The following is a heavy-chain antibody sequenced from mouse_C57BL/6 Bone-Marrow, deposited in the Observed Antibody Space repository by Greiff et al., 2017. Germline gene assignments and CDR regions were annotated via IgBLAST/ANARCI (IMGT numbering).Heavy chain of an antibody. CDR3: AKKEDGNLYYFDD. CDR1: GYTFTSYW. Sequence: QVQLQQPGAELVKPGASVKMSCKASGYTFTSYWIPWVKQRPGQGLEWIGDIYPGSGSTNYNEKFKSKATLTVDTSSSTAYMQPSTLPSEDSAVYYCAKKEDGNLYYFDDWGQGTTLTVSS. CDR2: IYPGSGST. D-gene: IGHD2-1*01. V-gene: IGHV1-55*01. J-gene: IGHJ2*01.